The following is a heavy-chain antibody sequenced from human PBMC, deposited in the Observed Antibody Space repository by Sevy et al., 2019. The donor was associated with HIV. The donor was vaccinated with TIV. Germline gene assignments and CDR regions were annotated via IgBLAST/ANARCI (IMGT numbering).Heavy chain of an antibody. CDR2: INSDGTTT. Sequence: GGSLRLSCAASGFNFASYCMHWVRQTPGKGLEWVSRINSDGTTTKYADSVRGRFIMSKDNAKNSLFLQINSLRAEDTAVYYCARGGIGYFGGIDNWGQGTLVTVSS. J-gene: IGHJ4*01. D-gene: IGHD3-10*01. V-gene: IGHV3-74*01. CDR1: GFNFASYC. CDR3: ARGGIGYFGGIDN.